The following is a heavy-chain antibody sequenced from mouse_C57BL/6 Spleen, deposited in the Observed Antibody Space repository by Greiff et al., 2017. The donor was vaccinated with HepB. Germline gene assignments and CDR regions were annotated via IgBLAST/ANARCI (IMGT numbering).Heavy chain of an antibody. Sequence: VQLQQSGAELVRPGSSVKLSCKASGYTFTSYWMHWVKQRPIQGLEWIGNIDPSDSETHYNQKFKDKATLTVDKSSSTAYMQLSSLTSEDSAVYYCAKHDPTLYYFDYWGQGTTLTVSS. J-gene: IGHJ2*01. CDR1: GYTFTSYW. D-gene: IGHD2-3*01. V-gene: IGHV1-52*01. CDR2: IDPSDSET. CDR3: AKHDPTLYYFDY.